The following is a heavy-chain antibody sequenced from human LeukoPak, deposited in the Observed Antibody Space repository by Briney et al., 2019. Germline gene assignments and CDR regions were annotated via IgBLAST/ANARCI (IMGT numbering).Heavy chain of an antibody. CDR1: GGSFSGYY. J-gene: IGHJ6*03. D-gene: IGHD3-22*01. Sequence: SETLSLTCAVYGGSFSGYYWSWIRQPLGKGLEWIGEINHSGSTNYNPSTKSRVTLSVDTSKNQFSLKLSSVTAADTAVYYCALYYYDSSGYPRGYYYMDVWGKGTTVTVSS. V-gene: IGHV4-34*01. CDR2: INHSGST. CDR3: ALYYYDSSGYPRGYYYMDV.